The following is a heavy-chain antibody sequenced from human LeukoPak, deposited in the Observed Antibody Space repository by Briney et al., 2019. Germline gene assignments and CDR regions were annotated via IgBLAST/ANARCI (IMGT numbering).Heavy chain of an antibody. CDR2: ICYSGST. D-gene: IGHD4-23*01. V-gene: IGHV4-31*03. CDR3: ARAVVIKGFDY. J-gene: IGHJ4*02. Sequence: SETLSLTCTVSGGSISSGGYYWSWIRQHPGKGLEWIGYICYSGSTYYNPSLKSRITMSVDTSKNQFSLKLSSVTAADTAVYYCARAVVIKGFDYWGQGILVTVSS. CDR1: GGSISSGGYY.